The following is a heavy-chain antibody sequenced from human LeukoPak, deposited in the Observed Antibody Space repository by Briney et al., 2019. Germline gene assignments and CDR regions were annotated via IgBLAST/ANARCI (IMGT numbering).Heavy chain of an antibody. J-gene: IGHJ4*02. Sequence: GGSLRLSCAASGFIFSNYAMHWVRQAPGKGLDWVAVISYDGSNKFYADSVKGRFTISRDNSGNTVYLQMNSLRIEDTAVYYCATDDASGSLGYYWGQGTLVTVSS. D-gene: IGHD3-22*01. CDR1: GFIFSNYA. V-gene: IGHV3-30-3*01. CDR2: ISYDGSNK. CDR3: ATDDASGSLGYY.